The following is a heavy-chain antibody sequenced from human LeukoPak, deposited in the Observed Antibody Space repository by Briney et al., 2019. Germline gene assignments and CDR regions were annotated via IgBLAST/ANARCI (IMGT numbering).Heavy chain of an antibody. J-gene: IGHJ4*02. Sequence: GGSLRLSCAASGFSLNSEGMSWVRQAPEKGLEWVAAISTTAGNTYYIDSVKGRFTISRDNAKNSLYLQMNSLRAEDTAVYYCARERFYFDYWGQGTLVTVSS. CDR1: GFSLNSEG. CDR2: ISTTAGNT. V-gene: IGHV3-21*01. D-gene: IGHD4-17*01. CDR3: ARERFYFDY.